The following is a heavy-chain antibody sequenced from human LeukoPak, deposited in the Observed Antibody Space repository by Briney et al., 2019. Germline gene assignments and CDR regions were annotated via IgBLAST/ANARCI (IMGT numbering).Heavy chain of an antibody. J-gene: IGHJ5*02. D-gene: IGHD3-10*01. CDR3: ARDAPYGSGSYHNNWFDP. CDR1: GYTFTSYG. Sequence: ASVKVSCKAPGYTFTSYGISWVRQAPGQGLEWMGWISAYNGNTNYAQKLQGRVTMTTDTSTSTAYMELRSLRSDDTAVYYCARDAPYGSGSYHNNWFDPWGQGTLVTVST. CDR2: ISAYNGNT. V-gene: IGHV1-18*01.